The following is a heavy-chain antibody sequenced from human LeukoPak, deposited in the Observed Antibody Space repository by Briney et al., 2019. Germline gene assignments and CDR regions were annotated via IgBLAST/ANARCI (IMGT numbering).Heavy chain of an antibody. V-gene: IGHV1-8*02. CDR3: ARGGRYTYYDFWSGYYPLYFDY. CDR1: GYTFTSQY. CDR2: MNPNSGNT. D-gene: IGHD3-3*01. J-gene: IGHJ4*02. Sequence: ASVKVSRKASGYTFTSQYMHWVRQAPGQGLEWMGWMNPNSGNTGYAQKFQGRVTMTRNTSISTAYMELSSLRSEDTAVYYCARGGRYTYYDFWSGYYPLYFDYWGQGTLVTVSS.